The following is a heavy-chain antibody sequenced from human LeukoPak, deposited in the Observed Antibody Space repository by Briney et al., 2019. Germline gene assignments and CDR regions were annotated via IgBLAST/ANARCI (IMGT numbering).Heavy chain of an antibody. D-gene: IGHD3-22*01. J-gene: IGHJ3*02. CDR2: IRRDGSDR. CDR1: GFTFRNYD. CDR3: ARHYYDSSGDPKRAFDI. V-gene: IGHV3-30*02. Sequence: GGSLRLSCIPSGFTFRNYDMHWVRQAPGKGLEWVAFIRRDGSDRFHADSVKGRFTISRDNAKNSLYLQMNSLRADDTAVYYCARHYYDSSGDPKRAFDIWGQGTMVTVSS.